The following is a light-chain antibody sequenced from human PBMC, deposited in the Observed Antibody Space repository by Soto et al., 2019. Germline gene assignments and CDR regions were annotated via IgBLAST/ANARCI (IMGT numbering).Light chain of an antibody. CDR3: QQYSDWPPWT. V-gene: IGKV3-15*01. J-gene: IGKJ1*01. CDR1: QRVSSN. Sequence: EIVMTQSPGTLSVSPGERATLSCRASQRVSSNLAWYQQKPGQPPRLLIYDASTRATDIPARFSGSGSGTEFSLTISSLQSEDYAVYYCQQYSDWPPWTFGQGTKVEIK. CDR2: DAS.